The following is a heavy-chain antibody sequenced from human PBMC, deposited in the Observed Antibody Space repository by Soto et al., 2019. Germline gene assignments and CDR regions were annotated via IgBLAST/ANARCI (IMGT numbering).Heavy chain of an antibody. D-gene: IGHD3-10*01. J-gene: IGHJ6*02. Sequence: QVHLVESGGGVVQSGGSLRLSCAASGIKFSSYGMHWVRQAPGKGLEWVAVIWYDGSKKYYVDSVKGRFTISRDNSNNTLYLQMNSLRAEDTGVYYCAKELLYGSGSRNFHYYVMDVWGQGTTVTVSS. V-gene: IGHV3-33*06. CDR2: IWYDGSKK. CDR3: AKELLYGSGSRNFHYYVMDV. CDR1: GIKFSSYG.